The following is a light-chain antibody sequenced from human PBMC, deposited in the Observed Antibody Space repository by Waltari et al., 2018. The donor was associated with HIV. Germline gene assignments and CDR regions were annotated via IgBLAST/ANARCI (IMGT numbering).Light chain of an antibody. Sequence: QSLLTQPPSVSGAPGQRVTIPCTGRSSTIGAGFDVHWSPQLPGTVPKLLIYGNSNRPSGVPHRFSGSKSGTSASLAITGLQAEDEADYYCQSYDRSLSGYVVFGGGTKLTVL. CDR1: SSTIGAGFD. J-gene: IGLJ2*01. CDR2: GNS. V-gene: IGLV1-40*01. CDR3: QSYDRSLSGYVV.